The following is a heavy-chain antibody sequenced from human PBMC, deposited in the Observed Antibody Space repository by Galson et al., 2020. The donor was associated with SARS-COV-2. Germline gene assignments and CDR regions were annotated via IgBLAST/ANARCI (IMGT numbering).Heavy chain of an antibody. CDR2: ISAYNGNT. CDR1: GYTFTRYG. D-gene: IGHD2-2*01. V-gene: IGHV1-18*04. J-gene: IGHJ4*02. Sequence: ASVKVSCRASGYTFTRYGISWVRQAPGQGLEGMGWISAYNGNTNYAPKLQGRVTMTTDTSTSTAYMELRSLRSDDTAVYYCARTTLFIVVVPAANDYWGQGTLVTVSS. CDR3: ARTTLFIVVVPAANDY.